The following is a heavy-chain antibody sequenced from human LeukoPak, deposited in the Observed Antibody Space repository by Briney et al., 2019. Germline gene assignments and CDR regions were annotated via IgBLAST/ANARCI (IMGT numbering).Heavy chain of an antibody. D-gene: IGHD4-11*01. Sequence: SETLSLTCTVSGGSISSYYWGWIRQPPGKGLEWIGSIYHSGSTYYNPSLKSRVTISVDTSKNQFSLKLSSVTAADTAVYYCARAADYSNSGDYWGQGTLVTVSS. V-gene: IGHV4-38-2*02. CDR2: IYHSGST. CDR3: ARAADYSNSGDY. J-gene: IGHJ4*02. CDR1: GGSISSYY.